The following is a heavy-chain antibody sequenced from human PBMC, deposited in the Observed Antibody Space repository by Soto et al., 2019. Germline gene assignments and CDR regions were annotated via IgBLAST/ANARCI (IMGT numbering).Heavy chain of an antibody. D-gene: IGHD5-18*01. CDR3: ARSGGWGYSHGLVDY. CDR2: IWYDGSNK. CDR1: GFTFSSYG. Sequence: QVQLVESGGGVVQPGRSLRLSCAASGFTFSSYGMHWVRQAPGKGLEWVAVIWYDGSNKYYADSVKGRFTISRDNSKNTLYLQMNSLRAEDTAVYYCARSGGWGYSHGLVDYWGQGTLVTVSS. V-gene: IGHV3-33*01. J-gene: IGHJ4*02.